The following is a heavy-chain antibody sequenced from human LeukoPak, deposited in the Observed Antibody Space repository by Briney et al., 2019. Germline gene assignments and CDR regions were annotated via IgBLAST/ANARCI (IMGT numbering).Heavy chain of an antibody. CDR1: GFTFSSYE. Sequence: PGGSLRLSCAASGFTFSSYEMNWVRQAPGKGLEWVSYISSSGSTIYYADSVKGRFTISRDNAKNSLYLQMNSLRAEDTAVYYCARVVVNYYDTSDYGATDYWGQGTLVTVSS. D-gene: IGHD3-22*01. V-gene: IGHV3-48*03. CDR3: ARVVVNYYDTSDYGATDY. CDR2: ISSSGSTI. J-gene: IGHJ4*02.